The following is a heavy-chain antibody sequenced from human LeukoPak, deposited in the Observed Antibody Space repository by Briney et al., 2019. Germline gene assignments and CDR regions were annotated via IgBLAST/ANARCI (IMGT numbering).Heavy chain of an antibody. CDR3: ARAFLAAAGNAFDT. D-gene: IGHD6-13*01. J-gene: IGHJ3*02. Sequence: GASVKVSCKASGYTFTGYGISWLRQAPGQGLEWMGWISAYNGNTNYAQKLKGRVTMNTETSTSTAYIELRSLRSDDTAVYYCARAFLAAAGNAFDTWGQGTMVTVSS. V-gene: IGHV1-18*01. CDR2: ISAYNGNT. CDR1: GYTFTGYG.